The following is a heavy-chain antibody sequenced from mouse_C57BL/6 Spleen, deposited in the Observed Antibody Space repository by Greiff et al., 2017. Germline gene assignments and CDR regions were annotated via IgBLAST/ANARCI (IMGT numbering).Heavy chain of an antibody. CDR1: GYTFTSYW. V-gene: IGHV1-64*01. Sequence: VQLQQPGAELVKPGASVKLSCKASGYTFTSYWMHWVKQRPGQGLEWIGMIHPNSGSTNYNGKFKGKATLTADKSSSTAYMQLSSLTSEGSAVYFCARWDTPRYTEVWGTGTTVTVSS. J-gene: IGHJ1*03. D-gene: IGHD4-1*01. CDR3: ARWDTPRYTEV. CDR2: IHPNSGST.